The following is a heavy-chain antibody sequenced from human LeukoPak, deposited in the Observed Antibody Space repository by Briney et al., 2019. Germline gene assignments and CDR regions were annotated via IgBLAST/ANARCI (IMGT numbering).Heavy chain of an antibody. D-gene: IGHD3-9*01. V-gene: IGHV4-61*02. Sequence: PSETLSLTCTVSGGSISSNIYYWSWIRQPAGKGLEWIGRIYTSGSTNYNPSLKSRVTMSVDTSKNQFSLKLSSVTAADTAVYYCARQYSDILTGYHRGELYWYFDLWGRGTLVTVSS. CDR3: ARQYSDILTGYHRGELYWYFDL. J-gene: IGHJ2*01. CDR2: IYTSGST. CDR1: GGSISSNIYY.